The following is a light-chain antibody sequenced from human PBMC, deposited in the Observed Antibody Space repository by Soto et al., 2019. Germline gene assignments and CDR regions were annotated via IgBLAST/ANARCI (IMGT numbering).Light chain of an antibody. CDR1: QDINNL. V-gene: IGKV1-33*01. J-gene: IGKJ1*01. CDR3: QQYNNLPRT. Sequence: DIQMTQSPSSLSASVGDRVTITCQASQDINNLLGWYQQKPGKAPKLLIYGASNLETGVPSRFSGSGSGTHFTFTIGSLQPEDFATYYCQQYNNLPRTFGQGTKVEIK. CDR2: GAS.